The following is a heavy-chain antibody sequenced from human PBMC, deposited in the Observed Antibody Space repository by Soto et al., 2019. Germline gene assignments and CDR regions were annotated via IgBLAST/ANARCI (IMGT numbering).Heavy chain of an antibody. CDR3: VKDLHPGGADY. V-gene: IGHV3-9*02. Sequence: PGGSLRLSCVASGFTSDDYAMHWVRQVPGKGLEWVSGIYWYSNRVDYADSVKGRFTTSRDNAKNSLYLHMDYLRTEDTAFYYCVKDLHPGGADYWGQGTLVTVSS. CDR1: GFTSDDYA. J-gene: IGHJ4*02. CDR2: IYWYSNRV.